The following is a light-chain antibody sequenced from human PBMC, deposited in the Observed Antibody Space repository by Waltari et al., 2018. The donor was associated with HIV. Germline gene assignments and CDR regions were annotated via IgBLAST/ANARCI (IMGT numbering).Light chain of an antibody. CDR3: SSYTSFSTVL. CDR2: EGN. J-gene: IGLJ2*01. V-gene: IGLV2-23*03. CDR1: SSDVGPYSL. Sequence: QSALTQPASVSGSPGQSITISCTGSSSDVGPYSLVSWYQHHPGKAPKLMIYEGNKRPSGVSNRFSGSQSCNTASLTISGLQAEDEADYYCSSYTSFSTVLFGGGTKLTVL.